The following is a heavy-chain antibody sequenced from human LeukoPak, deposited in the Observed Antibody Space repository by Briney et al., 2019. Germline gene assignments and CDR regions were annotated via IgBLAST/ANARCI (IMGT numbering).Heavy chain of an antibody. CDR2: INHSGST. CDR1: GGSFSGYY. V-gene: IGHV4-34*01. J-gene: IGHJ4*02. D-gene: IGHD4-17*01. CDR3: ARHVTVTTLGDY. Sequence: SETLSLTCAVCGGSFSGYYWSWIRQPPGKGLEWIGEINHSGSTYYNPSLKSRVTISVDTSKNQFSLKLSSVTAADTAVYYCARHVTVTTLGDYWGQGTLVTVSS.